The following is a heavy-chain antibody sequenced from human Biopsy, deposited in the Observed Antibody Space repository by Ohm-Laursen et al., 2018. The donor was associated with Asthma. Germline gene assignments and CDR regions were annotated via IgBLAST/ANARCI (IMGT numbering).Heavy chain of an antibody. Sequence: GTLSLTCTVSGVSISSDYWSWIRQPPGKGLEWIGNIHYSGSTCSNPSLKSRVTISVDTSKKQISLRLSSVIAADTAVYYCAGFCSGGNCPDHWGQGTLVTVSS. CDR3: AGFCSGGNCPDH. CDR2: IHYSGST. CDR1: GVSISSDY. J-gene: IGHJ4*02. V-gene: IGHV4-59*01. D-gene: IGHD2-15*01.